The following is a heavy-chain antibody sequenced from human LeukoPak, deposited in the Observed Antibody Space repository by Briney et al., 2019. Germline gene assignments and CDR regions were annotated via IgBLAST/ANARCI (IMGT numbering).Heavy chain of an antibody. J-gene: IGHJ6*02. Sequence: SVKVSCKASGFTFVTSAVQWVRQTRGQRLEWIGWIVVGSVNTNYAQKFQERVTITRDMSTSTAYMELSSLRSEDTAVYYCAATLTVTTGSAYFGMDVWGQGTTVTVSS. V-gene: IGHV1-58*01. CDR3: AATLTVTTGSAYFGMDV. CDR2: IVVGSVNT. D-gene: IGHD4-17*01. CDR1: GFTFVTSA.